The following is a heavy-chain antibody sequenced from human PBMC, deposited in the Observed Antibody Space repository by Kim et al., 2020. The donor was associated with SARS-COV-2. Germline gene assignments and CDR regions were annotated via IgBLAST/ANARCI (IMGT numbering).Heavy chain of an antibody. V-gene: IGHV3-23*01. J-gene: IGHJ4*01. CDR2: ISGSGTHK. Sequence: GGSLRLSCAVSGFTFDTNAMSWVRQAPGRGLEWVSSISGSGTHKYYADSVKGRFTSSRDNSKNTVYLQMNSLRAEDTALYYCAKEIHDSACLLPYYFD. CDR3: AKEIHDSACLLPYYFD. D-gene: IGHD3-10*01. CDR1: GFTFDTNA.